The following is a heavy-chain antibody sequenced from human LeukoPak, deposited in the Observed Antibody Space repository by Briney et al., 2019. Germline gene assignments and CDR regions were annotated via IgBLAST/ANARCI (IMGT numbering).Heavy chain of an antibody. V-gene: IGHV3-48*04. CDR1: GFTFSSYS. J-gene: IGHJ4*02. CDR2: ISSSSSTI. Sequence: GGSLRLSCAASGFTFSSYSMNWVRQAPGKGLEWVSYISSSSSTIYYADSVKGRFTISRDNAKNSLYLQMNSLRAEDTAVYYCASQTDYVWGSYRRYGYFDYWGQGTLVTVSS. D-gene: IGHD3-16*02. CDR3: ASQTDYVWGSYRRYGYFDY.